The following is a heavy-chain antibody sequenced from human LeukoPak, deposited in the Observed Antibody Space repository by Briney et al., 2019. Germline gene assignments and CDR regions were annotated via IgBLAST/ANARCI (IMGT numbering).Heavy chain of an antibody. CDR3: ARDTRAYDRSAYYYFDY. J-gene: IGHJ4*02. V-gene: IGHV4-59*01. D-gene: IGHD3-22*01. CDR1: GGPISSYY. CDR2: IHYSGSS. Sequence: SETLSLTCTVSGGPISSYYWSWIRQPPGKGLEWIGYIHYSGSSKYNPSLKSRVTMSTDMSRSQFSLKLSSVTAADTVVYFCARDTRAYDRSAYYYFDYWGQGTLVTVSS.